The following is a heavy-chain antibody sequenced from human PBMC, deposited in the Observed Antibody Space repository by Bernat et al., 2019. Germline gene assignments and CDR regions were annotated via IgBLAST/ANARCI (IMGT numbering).Heavy chain of an antibody. Sequence: EVQLVESGGGLVQPVGSLKLSCAASGFTFSGSAMHWVRQSSGTGLEWVGRIRRKANSYATAYAASVKGRFTISRDDSKNTAYLQMSSLKTEDTAVYYCTIKYLYDYWGQGTLVTVSS. V-gene: IGHV3-73*02. CDR2: IRRKANSYAT. CDR1: GFTFSGSA. CDR3: TIKYLYDY. D-gene: IGHD2-2*01. J-gene: IGHJ4*02.